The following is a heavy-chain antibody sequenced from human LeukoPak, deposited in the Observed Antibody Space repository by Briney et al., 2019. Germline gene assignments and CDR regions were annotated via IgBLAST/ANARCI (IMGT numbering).Heavy chain of an antibody. V-gene: IGHV4-4*09. D-gene: IGHD3-10*01. Sequence: PSETLSLTCTVSGGSISSYYWSWIRQPPGKGLEWIGYIYTSGSTNYNPSLKSRVTISVDTSMNQFSLKLSSVTAADTAVYYCARRFGELLYDAFDIWGQGTMVTVSS. CDR2: IYTSGST. CDR3: ARRFGELLYDAFDI. CDR1: GGSISSYY. J-gene: IGHJ3*02.